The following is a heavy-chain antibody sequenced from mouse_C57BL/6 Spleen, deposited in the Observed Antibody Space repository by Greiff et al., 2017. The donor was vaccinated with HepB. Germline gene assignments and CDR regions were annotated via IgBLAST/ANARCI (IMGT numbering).Heavy chain of an antibody. J-gene: IGHJ3*01. CDR2: INPNNGGT. Sequence: VQLQQSGPELVKPGASVKISCKASGYTFTDYYMNWVKQSHGKSLEWIGDINPNNGGTSYNQKFKGKATLTVDKSSSTAYMELRSLTSEDSAVYYCAREDSRWFAYWGQGTLVTVSA. CDR1: GYTFTDYY. CDR3: AREDSRWFAY. V-gene: IGHV1-26*01.